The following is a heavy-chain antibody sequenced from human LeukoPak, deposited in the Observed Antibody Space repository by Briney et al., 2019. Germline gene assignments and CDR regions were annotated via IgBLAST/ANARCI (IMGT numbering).Heavy chain of an antibody. Sequence: SETLSLTCTVSGDSISTSSYYWGWIRQPPGKGLVWLGSIYYSGISHYNPSLKRRVTIYVDTSRNQFSLHLYSVTAADTAVFYCARSDYYDYRQIDFWGQGTLVTVSS. CDR1: GDSISTSSYY. CDR2: IYYSGIS. CDR3: ARSDYYDYRQIDF. J-gene: IGHJ4*02. V-gene: IGHV4-39*01. D-gene: IGHD3-22*01.